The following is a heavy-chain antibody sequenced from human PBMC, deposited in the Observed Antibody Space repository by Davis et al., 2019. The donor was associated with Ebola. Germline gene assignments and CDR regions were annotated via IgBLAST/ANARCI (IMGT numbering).Heavy chain of an antibody. D-gene: IGHD6-19*01. CDR2: INSDGSTT. J-gene: IGHJ3*02. V-gene: IGHV3-74*01. Sequence: GESLKISCAASGFTFSSYWMHWVRQAPGKGLVWVSRINSDGSTTTYADSVKGRFTISRDNAKNTLYLQMNSLTAEDTAVYYCARKTDYSSAEDAFDIWGQGTMVTVSS. CDR3: ARKTDYSSAEDAFDI. CDR1: GFTFSSYW.